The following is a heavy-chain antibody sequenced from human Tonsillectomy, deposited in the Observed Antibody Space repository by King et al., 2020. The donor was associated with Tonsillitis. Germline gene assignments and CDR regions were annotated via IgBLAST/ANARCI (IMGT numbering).Heavy chain of an antibody. CDR1: EFTFSDYS. D-gene: IGHD3-3*01. V-gene: IGHV3-11*01. Sequence: QVQLVQSGGGLVKPGGSLRLSCAASEFTFSDYSMSWIRQAPGKGLEWLSYITSGSTIYYADSVKVRFTISRDNAKNSLYLQMNSLRAEDTAVYYCARGINYYDFWSGYPLYFDYWGQGTLVTVSS. CDR2: ITSGSTI. J-gene: IGHJ4*02. CDR3: ARGINYYDFWSGYPLYFDY.